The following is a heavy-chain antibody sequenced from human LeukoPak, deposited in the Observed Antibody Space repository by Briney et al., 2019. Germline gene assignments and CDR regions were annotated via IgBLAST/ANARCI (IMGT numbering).Heavy chain of an antibody. V-gene: IGHV3-48*03. D-gene: IGHD1-1*01. CDR1: GFTISSDE. Sequence: PGGSLRLSCAASGFTISSDEMNWARQVPGKGLEWISYIPSSGSPIYYADSVRGRFSISRDTAKNSLYLQMNSLRAEDTAVYYCARGGSSRPLAHWGQGTLVTVSS. CDR2: IPSSGSPI. CDR3: ARGGSSRPLAH. J-gene: IGHJ4*02.